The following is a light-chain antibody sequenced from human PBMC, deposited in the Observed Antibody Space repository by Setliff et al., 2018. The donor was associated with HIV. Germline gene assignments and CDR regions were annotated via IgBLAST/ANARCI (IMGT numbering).Light chain of an antibody. Sequence: QSVLTQPASVSGSPGQSITISCTGTSGDVGAFHYVSWYQQHHSLRIHSGVSHRFSGSKSGNTASLTISGLQAEDEADYYCTSYTSSSSYVFGTGTKVTVL. CDR1: SGDVGAFHY. CDR2: R. V-gene: IGLV2-14*03. CDR3: TSYTSSSSYV. J-gene: IGLJ1*01.